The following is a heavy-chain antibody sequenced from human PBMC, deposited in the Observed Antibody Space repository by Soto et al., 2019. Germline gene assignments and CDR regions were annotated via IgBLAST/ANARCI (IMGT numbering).Heavy chain of an antibody. V-gene: IGHV5-51*01. J-gene: IGHJ3*02. Sequence: SLKVSWQGSLYSFTSYWIGLVLHLPFKVLECMGIIYPGDSDTRYSPSFQGQVTISADKSISTAYLQWSSLKASDTAMYYCASRCSGGSCYERAFDIWGQGTMVT. CDR2: IYPGDSDT. CDR1: LYSFTSYW. D-gene: IGHD2-15*01. CDR3: ASRCSGGSCYERAFDI.